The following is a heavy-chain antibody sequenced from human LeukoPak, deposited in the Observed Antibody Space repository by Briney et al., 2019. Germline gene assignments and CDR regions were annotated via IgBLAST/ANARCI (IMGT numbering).Heavy chain of an antibody. CDR3: ARVGQEAQTPRTYYDFWSGLYYYYMDV. CDR1: GGTFSSYA. J-gene: IGHJ6*03. CDR2: IIPILGTA. Sequence: GASVKVSCKASGGTFSSYAISWVRQAPGQGLEWMGGIIPILGTANYAQKFQGRVTITADKSTSTAYMELSSLRSEDTAVYYCARVGQEAQTPRTYYDFWSGLYYYYMDVWGKGTTVTVSS. D-gene: IGHD3-3*01. V-gene: IGHV1-69*10.